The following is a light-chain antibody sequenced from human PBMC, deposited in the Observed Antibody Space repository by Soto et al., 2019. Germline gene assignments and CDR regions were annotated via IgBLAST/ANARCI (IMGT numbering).Light chain of an antibody. V-gene: IGLV1-44*01. CDR2: SNN. CDR1: SSNIGSNT. CDR3: AAWDDSLNGVV. J-gene: IGLJ2*01. Sequence: QSVLTQPPSASGTPGQRVTISCSGSSSNIGSNTVNWYQQLPGTAPKLLIYSNNQRPSGVPGRFSGAKSGTSASLAISGLESEDEAGYYCAAWDDSLNGVVFGGGTKLTVL.